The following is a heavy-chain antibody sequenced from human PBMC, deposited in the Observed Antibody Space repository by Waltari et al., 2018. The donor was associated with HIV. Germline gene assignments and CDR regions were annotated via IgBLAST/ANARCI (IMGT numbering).Heavy chain of an antibody. J-gene: IGHJ4*02. CDR3: VRDRGLNWNGDI. CDR1: GYTFTDHY. CDR2: RNPNGGAT. D-gene: IGHD3-3*01. V-gene: IGHV1-2*02. Sequence: QVQLVQSGAEVKRPGASVKVSCKASGYTFTDHYVFWVRQVPVPGLGWMGWRNPNGGATKYAQKCQGRISMTRDTSITTAYMELSGLRSDDTAIFYCVRDRGLNWNGDIWGQGTLVTVSS.